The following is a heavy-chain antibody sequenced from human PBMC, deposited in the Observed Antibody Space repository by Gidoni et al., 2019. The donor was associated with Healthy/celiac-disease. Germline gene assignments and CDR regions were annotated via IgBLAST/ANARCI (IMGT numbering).Heavy chain of an antibody. D-gene: IGHD3-22*01. CDR1: GGSFSGYY. CDR2: INHSGST. J-gene: IGHJ4*02. Sequence: QVQLQQWGAGLFKPSETLSLTCAVYGGSFSGYYWCWIRQPPGKGLEWIGEINHSGSTNYNPSLKSRVTISVDTSKNQFSLKLSSVTAADTAVYYCARGPGYYDSSGYYYWGQGTLVTVSS. CDR3: ARGPGYYDSSGYYY. V-gene: IGHV4-34*01.